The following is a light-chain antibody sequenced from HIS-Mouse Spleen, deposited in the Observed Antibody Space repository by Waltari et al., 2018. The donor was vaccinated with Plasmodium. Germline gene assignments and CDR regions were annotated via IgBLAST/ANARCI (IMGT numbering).Light chain of an antibody. CDR1: SDINVGSHN. Sequence: QPVLTQPPSSSASPGESARLTCTFPSDINVGSHNIYLSQQKPGSPPRYLLYYYSASDKGQGSGVPSRFSGSKDASANTGILLISGLQSEDEADYYCMIWPSNASGVFGGGTKLTVL. CDR2: YYSASDK. J-gene: IGLJ3*02. CDR3: MIWPSNASGV. V-gene: IGLV5-37*01.